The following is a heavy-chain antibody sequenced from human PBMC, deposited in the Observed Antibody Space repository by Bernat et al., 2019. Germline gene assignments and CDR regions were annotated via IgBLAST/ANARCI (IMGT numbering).Heavy chain of an antibody. D-gene: IGHD4-17*01. CDR3: TWDYAGT. CDR2: IKSKTDGETA. J-gene: IGHJ5*02. Sequence: EVQLVESGGGLVKPGGSLRLSCAASGFTFSGAWMSWVRQAPGKGLEWVGRIKSKTDGETADYAAPVKGRFTISRDDSKATVYLRMNSLRSDDTGVYYCTWDYAGTWGQGTLVTVSS. V-gene: IGHV3-15*01. CDR1: GFTFSGAW.